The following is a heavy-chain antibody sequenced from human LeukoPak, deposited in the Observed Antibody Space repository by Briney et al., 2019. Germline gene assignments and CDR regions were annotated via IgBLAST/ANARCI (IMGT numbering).Heavy chain of an antibody. CDR3: ARIRCGRGQARCYNH. V-gene: IGHV4-34*01. D-gene: IGHD2-21*01. Sequence: PSETLSLTCAVSGVSLSDYYWSWIRQSPEKGLEWIGEVSPGGYTTYNPSLRSRVIISEDTSENQLSLNVTSVTAADTALYYCARIRCGRGQARCYNHWAQGSLVTVSS. CDR1: GVSLSDYY. J-gene: IGHJ5*02. CDR2: VSPGGYT.